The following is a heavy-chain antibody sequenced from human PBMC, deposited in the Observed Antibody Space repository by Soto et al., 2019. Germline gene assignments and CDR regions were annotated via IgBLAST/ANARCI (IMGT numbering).Heavy chain of an antibody. D-gene: IGHD1-1*01. CDR2: INQKASEK. CDR3: ARGVAGAPGTDY. V-gene: IGHV3-7*04. CDR1: GFTFSTYW. Sequence: EVQLVESGGGLVQPGGPLRLSCAASGFTFSTYWMTWVRQAPGKGLEWVANINQKASEKHYVDSVKGRFTISRDNAKNSLYLQMNSLRAEDTAVYYCARGVAGAPGTDYWGQGTLVTVSS. J-gene: IGHJ4*02.